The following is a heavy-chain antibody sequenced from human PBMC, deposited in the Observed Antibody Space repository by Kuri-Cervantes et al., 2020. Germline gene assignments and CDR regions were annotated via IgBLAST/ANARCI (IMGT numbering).Heavy chain of an antibody. Sequence: GGSLRLSCTASGFTFGDYAMSWFRQAPGKGLEWVGFIRSKAYGGTTEYAASVKGRFTISRDDSKSIAYLQMNSLKTEDTAVYYCTIVGSGYELGYFDYWGQGTLVTVSS. CDR1: GFTFGDYA. D-gene: IGHD5-12*01. V-gene: IGHV3-49*03. CDR3: TIVGSGYELGYFDY. J-gene: IGHJ4*02. CDR2: IRSKAYGGTT.